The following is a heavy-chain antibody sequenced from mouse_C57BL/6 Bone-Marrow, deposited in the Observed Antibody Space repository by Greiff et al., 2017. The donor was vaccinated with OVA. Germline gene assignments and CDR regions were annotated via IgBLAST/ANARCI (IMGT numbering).Heavy chain of an antibody. CDR1: GFNIKDDY. V-gene: IGHV14-4*01. Sequence: VQLQQSGAELVRPGASVKLSCTASGFNIKDDYMHWVKQRPEQGLEWIGWIDPENGDTEYASKFQGKATITADTSSNTAYLQLSSLTSEDTAVYYCTRDGSSSAWFAYWGQGTLVTVSA. D-gene: IGHD1-1*01. CDR3: TRDGSSSAWFAY. CDR2: IDPENGDT. J-gene: IGHJ3*01.